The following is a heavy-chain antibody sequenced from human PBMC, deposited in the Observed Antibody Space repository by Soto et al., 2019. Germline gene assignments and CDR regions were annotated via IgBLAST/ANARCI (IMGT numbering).Heavy chain of an antibody. Sequence: ASVKVSCKASGYTFTSYAVHWVRQAPGQRLEWMGWINAGNGNTKYSQKFQGRVTITRDTSASTAYMELSSLRSEDTAVYYCASCPVDTPLPASILPAYHYYMDVWGKATTVTLSS. J-gene: IGHJ6*03. V-gene: IGHV1-3*01. D-gene: IGHD2-2*02. CDR3: ASCPVDTPLPASILPAYHYYMDV. CDR2: INAGNGNT. CDR1: GYTFTSYA.